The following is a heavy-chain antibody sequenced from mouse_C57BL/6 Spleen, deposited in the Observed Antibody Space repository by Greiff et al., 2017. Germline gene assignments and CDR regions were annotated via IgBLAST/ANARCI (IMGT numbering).Heavy chain of an antibody. CDR2: ISSGSSTI. D-gene: IGHD2-3*01. J-gene: IGHJ1*03. Sequence: EVQLQQSGGGLVKPGGSLKLSCAASGFTFSDYGMHWVRQAPEKGLEWVAYISSGSSTIYYADTVKGRFTISRDNAKNTLFLQMTSLRSEDTAMYYCARHIDGYFDVWGTGTTVTVSS. CDR1: GFTFSDYG. V-gene: IGHV5-17*01. CDR3: ARHIDGYFDV.